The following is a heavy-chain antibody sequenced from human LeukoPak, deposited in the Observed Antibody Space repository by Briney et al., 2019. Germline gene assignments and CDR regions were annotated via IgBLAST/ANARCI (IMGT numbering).Heavy chain of an antibody. D-gene: IGHD1-26*01. V-gene: IGHV3-23*01. J-gene: IGHJ4*02. CDR1: GFTFSSSA. CDR3: AKDSPVATS. CDR2: ITDSGDGT. Sequence: GGSLRLSCAAAGFTFSSSAMSWVRQAPGRGLEWVSSITDSGDGTYYADSVRGRFTISRDDSKNTLYLQMNSLRAEDTAVYYCAKDSPVATSWGQGTLVTVSS.